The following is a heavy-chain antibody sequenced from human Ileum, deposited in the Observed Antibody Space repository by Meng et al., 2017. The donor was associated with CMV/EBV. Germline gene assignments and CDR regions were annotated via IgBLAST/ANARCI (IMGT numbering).Heavy chain of an antibody. J-gene: IGHJ4*02. CDR3: TYGWPLKY. CDR2: TWYGSKWYY. D-gene: IGHD3-10*01. CDR1: DSVSISTES. V-gene: IGHV6-1*01. Sequence: QVQLHQSGPGPVKPSQTLSLTCAGDSVSISTESWNWIRQSPSRGLEWLGRTWYGSKWYYEYAVSVKSRITIIPDTSQNQISLQLNSVTPDDTAVYYCTYGWPLKYWGQGSLVTVSS.